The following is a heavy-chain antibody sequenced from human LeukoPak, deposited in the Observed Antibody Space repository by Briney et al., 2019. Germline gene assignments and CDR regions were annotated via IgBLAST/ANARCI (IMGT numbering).Heavy chain of an antibody. CDR1: GFTFSSYA. J-gene: IGHJ4*02. Sequence: GGSLRLSCAASGFTFSSYAMSWVRQAPGKGLEWVSAISGSGGSTYYADSVKGRFTISRDNSKNTLYLQMNSLRAEDTAVYYCAKDRIAAAGTGSYYFDYWGQGTLVTVSP. CDR3: AKDRIAAAGTGSYYFDY. V-gene: IGHV3-23*01. D-gene: IGHD6-13*01. CDR2: ISGSGGST.